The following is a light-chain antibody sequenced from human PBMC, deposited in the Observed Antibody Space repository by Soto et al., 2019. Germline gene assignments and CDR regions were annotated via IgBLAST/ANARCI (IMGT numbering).Light chain of an antibody. Sequence: EIVMTHSPATLSVSPGERATLSCSASQSVSKYLAWYQHKPVQAPRLLVYCASTSAPGITDRFSGSVSGTDFTLTLSRLEPEDFAVYYCPKYGSSGTFGQGTKVDIK. CDR3: PKYGSSGT. J-gene: IGKJ1*01. CDR2: CAS. CDR1: QSVSKY. V-gene: IGKV3-20*01.